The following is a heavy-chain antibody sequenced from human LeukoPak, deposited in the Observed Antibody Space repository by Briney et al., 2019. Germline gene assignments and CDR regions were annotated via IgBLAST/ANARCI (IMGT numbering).Heavy chain of an antibody. CDR3: AREHIYGSGSYYIDY. D-gene: IGHD3-10*01. J-gene: IGHJ4*02. CDR1: GGSISSSNW. Sequence: SETLSLTCTVSGGSISSSNWWSSVRQPPGKGLEWIGEIYHSGSTNYNPSLKSRVTISVDKSKNQVSLKLSSVTAADTALYYCAREHIYGSGSYYIDYWGQGTLVTVSS. V-gene: IGHV4-4*02. CDR2: IYHSGST.